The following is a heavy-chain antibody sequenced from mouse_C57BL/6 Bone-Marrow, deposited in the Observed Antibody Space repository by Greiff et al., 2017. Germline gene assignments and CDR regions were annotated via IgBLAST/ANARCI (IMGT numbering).Heavy chain of an antibody. CDR1: GYTFTDYY. D-gene: IGHD2-10*01. V-gene: IGHV1-19*01. Sequence: VQLKQSGPVLVKPGASVKMSCKASGYTFTDYYMNWVKQSHGKSLEWIGVINPYNGGTSYNEKFKGKATLTVDKSSSTAYMELHSLTSEDSAVYYCARGEGFLPGSSMDYWGQGTSVTVSA. J-gene: IGHJ4*01. CDR2: INPYNGGT. CDR3: ARGEGFLPGSSMDY.